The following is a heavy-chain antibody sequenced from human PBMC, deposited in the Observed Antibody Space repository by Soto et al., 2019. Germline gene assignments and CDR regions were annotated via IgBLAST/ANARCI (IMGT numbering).Heavy chain of an antibody. CDR1: GGTFNTFA. CDR2: IIPIFNTA. V-gene: IGHV1-69*06. J-gene: IGHJ5*02. D-gene: IGHD6-19*01. CDR3: ARQTVSSGWHYGNWFDP. Sequence: QAQLVQSGAEVKKPGSSVKVSCKVSGGTFNTFAISWVRQAPGQGLEWMGGIIPIFNTAKYAQKFQGRVTITADKSTHTVHMELSSLRSEDSAVYYCARQTVSSGWHYGNWFDPWGQGTLVTVSS.